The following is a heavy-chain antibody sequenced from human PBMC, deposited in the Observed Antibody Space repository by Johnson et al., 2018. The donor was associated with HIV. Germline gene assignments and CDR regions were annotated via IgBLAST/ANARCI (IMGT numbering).Heavy chain of an antibody. V-gene: IGHV3-30*14. Sequence: QMLLVESGGGVVQPGRSLRLSCAASRFTFSSSAMHWVRQAPGKGLEWVAVISYDASKKNYSDSVKGRFTVSRENAKNYLHLQMNSLRAEDTAVYYCARDRRLADAFDIWGQGTMVTVSS. J-gene: IGHJ3*02. CDR3: ARDRRLADAFDI. CDR1: RFTFSSSA. CDR2: ISYDASKK. D-gene: IGHD5-12*01.